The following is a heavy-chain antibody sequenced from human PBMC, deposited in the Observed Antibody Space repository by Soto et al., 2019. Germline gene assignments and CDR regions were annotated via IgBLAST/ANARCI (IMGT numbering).Heavy chain of an antibody. CDR2: VYWDDSK. Sequence: QITLNESGPTLVKPTQTLTLTCTFSGFSLSTRDVGVGWIRQPPGEALEWLGVVYWDDSKTYSPSLESRLTITKDTSKNPVVLRMTKRDPVDTATYYCAHCRGGVASFWGQGTLVTVSS. CDR1: GFSLSTRDVG. V-gene: IGHV2-5*02. J-gene: IGHJ4*02. CDR3: AHCRGGVASF. D-gene: IGHD2-2*01.